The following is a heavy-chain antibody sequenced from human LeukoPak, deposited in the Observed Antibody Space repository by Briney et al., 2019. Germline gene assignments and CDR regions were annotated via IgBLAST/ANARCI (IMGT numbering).Heavy chain of an antibody. D-gene: IGHD2-8*02. J-gene: IGHJ4*01. V-gene: IGHV3-30-3*01. CDR2: ISYDGSNK. CDR3: ARLWSDPDY. CDR1: GFTFSIYA. Sequence: GGSLRLSCAASGFTFSIYAMHWVRQAPGKGLEWVAVISYDGSNKYYADSVKGRFTISRDNVKTTLYLQMNSLRVDDTAVYYCARLWSDPDYWGHGTVVTVSS.